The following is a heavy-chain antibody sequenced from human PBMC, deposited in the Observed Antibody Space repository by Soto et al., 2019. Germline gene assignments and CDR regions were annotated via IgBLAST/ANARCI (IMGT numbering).Heavy chain of an antibody. Sequence: QLQLQESGPGLVKASETLSLTCAVSGASISSSSSYWCWIRQPPGKGLEWIGNIYYIGNTYYNPSLKSRVAISIDSSKTRFSLKLNSVTTADTAVYYCGAQAYVGKGYHFETWGQVTLVTVSS. J-gene: IGHJ4*02. V-gene: IGHV4-39*02. D-gene: IGHD1-1*01. CDR3: GAQAYVGKGYHFET. CDR2: IYYIGNT. CDR1: GASISSSSSY.